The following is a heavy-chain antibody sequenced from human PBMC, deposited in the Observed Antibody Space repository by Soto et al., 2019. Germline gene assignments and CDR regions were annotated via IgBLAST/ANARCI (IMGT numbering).Heavy chain of an antibody. CDR1: GDSITRRGFY. CDR3: ARVRGGDTHVFDF. Sequence: QLHLHESGPGLVKPSETLSLSCSVSGDSITRRGFYWAWFRRPPGKELEWIGSMYHTGSTYYKPSLESRLTMSVDTSKSQFSLRLTAMTAADAGVYFCARVRGGDTHVFDFWGQGARVAVSS. CDR2: MYHTGST. V-gene: IGHV4-39*01. D-gene: IGHD3-10*01. J-gene: IGHJ4*02.